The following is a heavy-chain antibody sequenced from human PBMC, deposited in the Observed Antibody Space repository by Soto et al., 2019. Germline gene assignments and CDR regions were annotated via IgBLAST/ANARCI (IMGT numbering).Heavy chain of an antibody. D-gene: IGHD3-22*01. CDR3: ARFASITMIGFDL. J-gene: IGHJ2*01. V-gene: IGHV3-30-3*01. Sequence: QVQLVESGGGVVQPGRSLRLSCAASGFTFSSYAMHWVRQAPGKGLEWVAVISYDGSNKYYADSVKGRFTISRDNSKNTLYLQMNSLRAEDTAVYYCARFASITMIGFDLWGRGTLVTVSS. CDR2: ISYDGSNK. CDR1: GFTFSSYA.